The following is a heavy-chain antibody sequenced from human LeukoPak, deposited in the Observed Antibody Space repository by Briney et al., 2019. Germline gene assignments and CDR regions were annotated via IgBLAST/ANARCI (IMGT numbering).Heavy chain of an antibody. D-gene: IGHD3-10*01. CDR2: ISSSSSYI. J-gene: IGHJ4*02. Sequence: GGSLRLSCAASGFTFSSYSMNWVRQAPGKGLEWVPSISSSSSYIYYADSVKGRFTISRDNAKNSLYLQMNSLRAEDTAVYYCARDAVLLWFGELLDVYFDYWGQGTLVTVSS. V-gene: IGHV3-21*01. CDR1: GFTFSSYS. CDR3: ARDAVLLWFGELLDVYFDY.